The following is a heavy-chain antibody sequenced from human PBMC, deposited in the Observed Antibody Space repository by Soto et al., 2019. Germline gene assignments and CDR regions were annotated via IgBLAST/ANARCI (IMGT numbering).Heavy chain of an antibody. Sequence: QVQLVQSGAEVKKPGASVKVSCKASGYILTDYHIHWVRQAPGQGLEFMGWINTDNGGAGSAQQFQGRVTVTRDTSITTVYLELSNLRSDDTAVYFCAKERSSNSLHPSYNWFDTWGQGTLITVSS. V-gene: IGHV1-2*02. CDR2: INTDNGGA. CDR1: GYILTDYH. D-gene: IGHD6-13*01. CDR3: AKERSSNSLHPSYNWFDT. J-gene: IGHJ5*02.